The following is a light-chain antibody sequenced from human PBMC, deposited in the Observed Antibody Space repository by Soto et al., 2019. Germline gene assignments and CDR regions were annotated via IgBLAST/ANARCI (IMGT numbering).Light chain of an antibody. J-gene: IGLJ1*01. Sequence: QSALTHPASASGTPGRGVSISYSESSSNIGSNTVTLYQQLPGTAPTLLIYSNNQRPSGVPDRFSGSKSGTSASLAISGLQSEDEAEYYCAAWDDSLIYVFGTGSKSPS. V-gene: IGLV1-44*01. CDR1: SSNIGSNT. CDR3: AAWDDSLIYV. CDR2: SNN.